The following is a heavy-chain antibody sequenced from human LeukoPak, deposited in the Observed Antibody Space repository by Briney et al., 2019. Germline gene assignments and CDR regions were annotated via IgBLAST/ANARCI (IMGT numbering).Heavy chain of an antibody. CDR1: GFTFSSYA. D-gene: IGHD3-9*01. CDR2: ISGSGGST. CDR3: TILNYYYYYMDV. Sequence: GGSLRLSCAASGFTFSSYAMSWVRQAPGKGLEWVSAISGSGGSTYYADSVKGRFTISRDNSKNTLYLQMNSLRAEDTAVYYVTILNYYYYYMDVWGEGTTVTVSS. V-gene: IGHV3-23*01. J-gene: IGHJ6*03.